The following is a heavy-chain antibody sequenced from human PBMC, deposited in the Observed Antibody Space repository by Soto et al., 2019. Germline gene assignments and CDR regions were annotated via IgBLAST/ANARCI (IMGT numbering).Heavy chain of an antibody. D-gene: IGHD2-2*01. Sequence: EASVKVSCKASGGTFSSYAISWVRQAPGQGLEWMGGIIPIFGTANYAQKFQGRVTITADESTSTAYMELSSLRSEDTAVYYCARGIVVVPAAKGYYFDYWGQGTLVTVSS. CDR2: IIPIFGTA. J-gene: IGHJ4*02. CDR3: ARGIVVVPAAKGYYFDY. V-gene: IGHV1-69*13. CDR1: GGTFSSYA.